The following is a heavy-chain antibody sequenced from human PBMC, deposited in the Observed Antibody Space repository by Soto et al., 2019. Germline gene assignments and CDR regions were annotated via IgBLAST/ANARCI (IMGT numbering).Heavy chain of an antibody. CDR2: IIPIFGTA. Sequence: ASVKVSCKASGGTFSCYAISWVRQAPGQGLEWMGGIIPIFGTANYAQKFQGRVTITADESTSTAYMELSSLRSEDTAVYYCARAPTEDCSGGSCYAGLDYWGQGTLVTVSS. V-gene: IGHV1-69*13. CDR1: GGTFSCYA. J-gene: IGHJ4*02. CDR3: ARAPTEDCSGGSCYAGLDY. D-gene: IGHD2-15*01.